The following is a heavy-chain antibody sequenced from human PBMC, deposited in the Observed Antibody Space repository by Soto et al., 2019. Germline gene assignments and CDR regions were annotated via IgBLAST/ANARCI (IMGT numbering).Heavy chain of an antibody. CDR1: GFTFSSYA. D-gene: IGHD6-19*01. V-gene: IGHV3-23*01. J-gene: IGHJ4*02. CDR3: ASIGVAGMWYYFDY. Sequence: PGGSLRLSCAASGFTFSSYAMSWVRQAPGKGLEWVSAISGSGGSTYYADSVKGRFTISRDNSKNTLYLQMNSLRAEDTAVYYYASIGVAGMWYYFDYWAQGTLDTVSS. CDR2: ISGSGGST.